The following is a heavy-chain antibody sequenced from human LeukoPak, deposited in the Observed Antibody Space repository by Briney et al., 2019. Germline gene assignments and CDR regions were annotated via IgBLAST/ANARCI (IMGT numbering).Heavy chain of an antibody. CDR1: GGTFSSYA. D-gene: IGHD5-18*01. CDR3: ASNRGYSYGYVWFDP. V-gene: IGHV1-69*06. CDR2: IIPIFGTA. J-gene: IGHJ5*02. Sequence: SVKVSCKASGGTFSSYAISWVRQAPGQGLEWMGGIIPIFGTANYAQKFQGRVTITADKSTSTAYMELSSLRSEDTAVYYCASNRGYSYGYVWFDPWGQGTLVTVSS.